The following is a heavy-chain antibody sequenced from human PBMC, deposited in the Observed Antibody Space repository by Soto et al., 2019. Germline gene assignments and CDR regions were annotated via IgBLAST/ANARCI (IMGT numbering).Heavy chain of an antibody. CDR1: GHTFTRYD. CDR3: ARAKIDYGDSYYYMDV. CDR2: MNPNSGNT. V-gene: IGHV1-8*01. D-gene: IGHD4-17*01. Sequence: ASVKVSCKAAGHTFTRYDINWGRQATGQGLEWMGWMNPNSGNTGYAQKFQGRVTMTRNTSISTAYMELSSLRSEDTAVYYCARAKIDYGDSYYYMDVWGKGTTVTVSS. J-gene: IGHJ6*03.